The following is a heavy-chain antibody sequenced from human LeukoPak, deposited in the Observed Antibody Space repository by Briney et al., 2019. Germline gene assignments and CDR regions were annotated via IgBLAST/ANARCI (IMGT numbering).Heavy chain of an antibody. CDR2: IYYSGST. D-gene: IGHD2-2*01. CDR1: GSSISSYY. Sequence: SETLSLTCTVSGSSISSYYWSWIRQPPGKGLEWIGYIYYSGSTNYNPSLKSRVTISVVTSKNQFSLKLNSVTAADTAVYYCARARSATTPFDIWGQGTMVTVSS. V-gene: IGHV4-59*01. CDR3: ARARSATTPFDI. J-gene: IGHJ3*02.